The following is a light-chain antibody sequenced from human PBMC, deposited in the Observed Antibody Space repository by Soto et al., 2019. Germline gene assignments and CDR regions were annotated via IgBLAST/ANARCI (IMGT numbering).Light chain of an antibody. V-gene: IGKV3-20*01. Sequence: EIVLTQSPGTLSLSPGERATLSCRASQSVGGSYLAWFQQKPGQAPRLLIYVASTRATGVPDRFSGSGSATDCSLTINRLEPEDFAVYYCQHYGSSPWTFGQGTKLEIK. CDR1: QSVGGSY. J-gene: IGKJ1*01. CDR2: VAS. CDR3: QHYGSSPWT.